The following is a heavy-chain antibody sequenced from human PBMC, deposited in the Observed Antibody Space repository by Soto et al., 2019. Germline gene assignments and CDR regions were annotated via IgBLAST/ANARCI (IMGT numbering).Heavy chain of an antibody. V-gene: IGHV1-18*01. CDR2: ISAYNGNT. D-gene: IGHD4-17*01. CDR1: GYTFTSYG. Sequence: ASVKVSCKASGYTFTSYGISWVRQAPGQGLEWMGWISAYNGNTNYAQKLQGRVTMTTDTSTSTAYMELRSLRSDDTAVYYCARELTYYGDYVRSRFEPWGQGTLVTVSS. CDR3: ARELTYYGDYVRSRFEP. J-gene: IGHJ5*02.